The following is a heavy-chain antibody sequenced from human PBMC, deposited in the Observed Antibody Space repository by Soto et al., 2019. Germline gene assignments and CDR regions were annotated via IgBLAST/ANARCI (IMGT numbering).Heavy chain of an antibody. CDR2: IYYSGST. D-gene: IGHD2-15*01. Sequence: PSETLSLTCTVSGGSITGSYWSWIRQPPGKGLEWIGYIYYSGSTNFNPSLKSRVTMSVDTARNQFSLQLRSVTAADTAVYFCAKYRRTDAEGYTFDYWGQGALVTVSS. V-gene: IGHV4-59*01. CDR1: GGSITGSY. J-gene: IGHJ4*02. CDR3: AKYRRTDAEGYTFDY.